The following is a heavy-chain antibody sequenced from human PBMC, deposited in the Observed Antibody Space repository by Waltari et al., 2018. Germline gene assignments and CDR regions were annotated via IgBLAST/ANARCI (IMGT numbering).Heavy chain of an antibody. J-gene: IGHJ4*02. CDR3: ARGHDYYFDY. D-gene: IGHD4-17*01. CDR2: LSHSGTA. CDR1: GDSLNSANYY. Sequence: QVHLQESGPGLVKPSQTLSLNCTVSGDSLNSANYYWSWIRQLPEKGLEWIGYLSHSGTAYDNPSLKDLVTMSIDPSKNQFSLRLSAVTAADTAVYFCARGHDYYFDYWGQGILVAVSS. V-gene: IGHV4-31*01.